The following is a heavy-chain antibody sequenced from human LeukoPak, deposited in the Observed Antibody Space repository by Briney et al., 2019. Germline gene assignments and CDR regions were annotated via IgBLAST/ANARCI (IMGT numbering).Heavy chain of an antibody. CDR1: AFTFSNYS. J-gene: IGHJ6*02. CDR2: ISSSSSYI. CDR3: ALYGDYYYYGMDV. D-gene: IGHD4-17*01. Sequence: GGYLRLSCPASAFTFSNYSMNWVRQAPGKGLEWVSYISSSSSYIYYADSVKGRFTISRDNAKNSLYLQMNSLRAEDTAVYYCALYGDYYYYGMDVWGQGTTVTVSS. V-gene: IGHV3-21*05.